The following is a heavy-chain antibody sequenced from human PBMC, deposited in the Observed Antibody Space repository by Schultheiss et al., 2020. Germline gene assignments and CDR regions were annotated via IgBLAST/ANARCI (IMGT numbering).Heavy chain of an antibody. CDR2: INAGNGNT. Sequence: ASVKVSCKASGYTFTSYAMHWVRQAPGQRLEWMGWINAGNGNTKYSQKFQGRVTITRDTSASTAYMELSSLRSEDTAVYYCARDLKAGYKTNFGWFDPWGQGTLVTVSA. CDR1: GYTFTSYA. J-gene: IGHJ5*02. CDR3: ARDLKAGYKTNFGWFDP. D-gene: IGHD1-14*01. V-gene: IGHV1-3*01.